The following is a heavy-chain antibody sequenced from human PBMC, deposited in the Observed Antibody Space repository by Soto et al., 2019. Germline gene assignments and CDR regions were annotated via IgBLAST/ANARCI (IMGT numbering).Heavy chain of an antibody. J-gene: IGHJ6*02. CDR2: ITGSGSAT. V-gene: IGHV3-23*01. CDR3: AKDMIEGSSPSDYYYYGLDV. CDR1: GFTFSTYA. D-gene: IGHD2-2*01. Sequence: PGGSLRLSCAASGFTFSTYAMSWVRQAPGKGLEWLSVITGSGSATYYADSVKGRFTISRDNSKNTLYLQMNSLRAEDTAVYYCAKDMIEGSSPSDYYYYGLDVWGQGTTVTVSS.